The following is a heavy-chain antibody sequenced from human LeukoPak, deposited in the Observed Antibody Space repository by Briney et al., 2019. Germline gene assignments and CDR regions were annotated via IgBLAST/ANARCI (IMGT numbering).Heavy chain of an antibody. J-gene: IGHJ4*02. CDR2: ISGSGGST. CDR1: GFTFSDYW. D-gene: IGHD2-2*01. Sequence: PGGSLRLSCAASGFTFSDYWMSWVRQAPGKGLEWVSAISGSGGSTYYADSVKGRFTISRDNSKNTLYLQMNSLRAEDTAVYYCAKGRIPAIVVVPAAMIPDYWGQGTLVTVSS. CDR3: AKGRIPAIVVVPAAMIPDY. V-gene: IGHV3-23*01.